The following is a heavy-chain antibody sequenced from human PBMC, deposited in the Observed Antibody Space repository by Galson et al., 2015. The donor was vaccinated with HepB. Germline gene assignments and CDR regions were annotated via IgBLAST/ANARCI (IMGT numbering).Heavy chain of an antibody. Sequence: SVKVSCKASGGTFSSYAISWVRQAPGQGLERMGGIIPIFGTANYAQKFQGRVTITADESTSTAYMELSSLRSEDTAVYYCARDDGYSGYDVNYYYYYMDVWGKGTTVTVSS. V-gene: IGHV1-69*13. CDR3: ARDDGYSGYDVNYYYYYMDV. CDR2: IIPIFGTA. D-gene: IGHD5-12*01. J-gene: IGHJ6*03. CDR1: GGTFSSYA.